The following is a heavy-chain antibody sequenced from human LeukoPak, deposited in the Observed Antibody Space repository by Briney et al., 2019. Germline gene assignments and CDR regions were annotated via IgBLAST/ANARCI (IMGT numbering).Heavy chain of an antibody. CDR1: GGSISGSSYY. V-gene: IGHV4-39*01. CDR2: IYYSGST. D-gene: IGHD3-10*01. Sequence: SETLSLTCTVSGGSISGSSYYWGWIRQPPGKGLEWIGSIYYSGSTYYNPSLKSRVTISVDTSKNQFSLKLNSVTATDTAVYYRARHYGPWGQGTLVTVSS. CDR3: ARHYGP. J-gene: IGHJ4*02.